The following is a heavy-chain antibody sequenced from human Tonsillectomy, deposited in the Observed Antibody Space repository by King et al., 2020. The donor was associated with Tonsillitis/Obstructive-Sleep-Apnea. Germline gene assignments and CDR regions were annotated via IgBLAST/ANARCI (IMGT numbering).Heavy chain of an antibody. J-gene: IGHJ4*02. Sequence: VQLPQWGAGLLKPSETLSLTCAVYGGSFSGYYWSWIRQPPGKGLEWIGEINHSGSTNYNPSLKSRVTISVDTSKNQFSLKLNSVTAADTAVYYCARGRIVVVVAATVGYFDYWGQGTLVTVSS. CDR3: ARGRIVVVVAATVGYFDY. D-gene: IGHD2-15*01. V-gene: IGHV4-34*01. CDR1: GGSFSGYY. CDR2: INHSGST.